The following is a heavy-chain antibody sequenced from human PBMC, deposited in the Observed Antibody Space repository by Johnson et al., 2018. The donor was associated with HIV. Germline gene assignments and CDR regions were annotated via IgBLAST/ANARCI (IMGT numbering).Heavy chain of an antibody. CDR2: IKQDGNEK. CDR3: ARVQYFDWFGAFDI. Sequence: VQLVESGGGLVQPGGSLRLSCAASGFTFRSYCMSWVRQAPGKGLEWVANIKQDGNEKNYGGSDRGRFPISRDNAKNYLYLQMNSLTAEDTAVYYCARVQYFDWFGAFDIWGQGTMVTVSS. CDR1: GFTFRSYC. D-gene: IGHD3-9*01. J-gene: IGHJ3*02. V-gene: IGHV3-7*01.